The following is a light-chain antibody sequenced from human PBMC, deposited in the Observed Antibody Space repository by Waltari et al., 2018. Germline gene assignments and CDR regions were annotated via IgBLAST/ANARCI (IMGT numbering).Light chain of an antibody. CDR1: TGVSSTF. CDR3: QQFSTSPWT. V-gene: IGKV3-20*01. Sequence: EIVLTQSPGPLSLSPGERATLSGWASTGVSSTFFAWYQQKHVQAPRILIYGASFRAAGIPDRFSGSASGTHFTLTISRLEPEDFAVYYCQQFSTSPWTFGQGTKVEFK. J-gene: IGKJ1*01. CDR2: GAS.